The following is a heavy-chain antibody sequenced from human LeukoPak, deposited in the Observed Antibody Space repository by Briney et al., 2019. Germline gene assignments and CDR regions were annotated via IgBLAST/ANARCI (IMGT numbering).Heavy chain of an antibody. V-gene: IGHV4-59*01. CDR2: TYNSGST. D-gene: IGHD3-3*01. CDR1: GVSLSSLL. Sequence: SETLSHPYSLSGVSLSSLLWIWIRQPPGKGLEWIGDTYNSGSTNYNPSLKSRVTISVDTSKNQFSLKPTSVTAADTAVYYCAGGIFGTDINAFHIWGQGTMVTVSS. CDR3: AGGIFGTDINAFHI. J-gene: IGHJ3*02.